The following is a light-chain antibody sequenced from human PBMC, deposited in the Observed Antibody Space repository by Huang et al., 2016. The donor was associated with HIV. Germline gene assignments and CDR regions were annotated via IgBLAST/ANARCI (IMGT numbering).Light chain of an antibody. CDR2: DTS. CDR3: QQYGSSPT. J-gene: IGKJ2*01. Sequence: EAVLTQSPGTLSLSPGERATPSCRASQSVSSSYLAWYQQIPGQAPRLLIYDTSNRATGIPDRFGGSGSGTDFTLTISILEPEDFAVYYCQQYGSSPTFGQGTKLEIK. V-gene: IGKV3-20*01. CDR1: QSVSSSY.